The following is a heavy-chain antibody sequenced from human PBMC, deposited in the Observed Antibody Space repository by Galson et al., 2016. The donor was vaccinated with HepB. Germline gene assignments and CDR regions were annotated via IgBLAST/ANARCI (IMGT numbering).Heavy chain of an antibody. V-gene: IGHV1-2*06. Sequence: SVKVSCKASGYTFTGYYMHWVRRAPGQGLGWMGRINPNSGGTNYAQKFQGRVTMTRDTSISTASMELSSLRSDDTAVYYCAREYYYGSGSYWGNWFDPWGQGTLVTVSS. D-gene: IGHD3-10*01. CDR2: INPNSGGT. J-gene: IGHJ5*02. CDR3: AREYYYGSGSYWGNWFDP. CDR1: GYTFTGYY.